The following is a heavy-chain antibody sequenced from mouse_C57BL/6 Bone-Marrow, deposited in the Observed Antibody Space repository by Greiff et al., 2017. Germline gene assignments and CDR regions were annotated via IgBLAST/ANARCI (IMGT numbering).Heavy chain of an antibody. V-gene: IGHV3-8*01. Sequence: VQLKQSGPGLAKPSQTLSLTCSVTGYSITSDYWNWIRKFPGNKLEYMGYISYSGSTYYNPSLKSRISIIRYTSKNQYYLQLNSVTTEETATYYCARYSSYGAEYFDVGGTGTTVTVSS. D-gene: IGHD1-1*01. CDR2: ISYSGST. J-gene: IGHJ1*03. CDR1: GYSITSDY. CDR3: ARYSSYGAEYFDV.